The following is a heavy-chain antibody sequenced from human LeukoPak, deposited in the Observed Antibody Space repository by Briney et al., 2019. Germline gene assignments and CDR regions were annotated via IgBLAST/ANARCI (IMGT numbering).Heavy chain of an antibody. CDR2: ISSSGSII. J-gene: IGHJ5*02. Sequence: GGSLRLSCAASGFTFSSYAMSWVRQAPGKGLEWVSYISSSGSIIYYTDSVKGRFTISRDNAKNSLSLQMNSLRAEDTAVYYCARFMIREVTADNWFDPWGQGTLVTVSS. V-gene: IGHV3-48*04. CDR3: ARFMIREVTADNWFDP. CDR1: GFTFSSYA. D-gene: IGHD3-10*01.